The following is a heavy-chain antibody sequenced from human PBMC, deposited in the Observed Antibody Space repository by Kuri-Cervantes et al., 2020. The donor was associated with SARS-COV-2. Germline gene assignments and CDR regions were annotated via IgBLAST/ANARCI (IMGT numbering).Heavy chain of an antibody. CDR3: ATQRCNNGVCYSNEAFDI. J-gene: IGHJ3*02. CDR2: ITAFNGNT. D-gene: IGHD2-8*01. V-gene: IGHV1-18*01. Sequence: ASVKVSCKASGYTFTSYGISWVRQAPGQGLEWIGWITAFNGNTEYAQKVLDRVTITTDRSINTAYMELSSLTSEDTAMYYCATQRCNNGVCYSNEAFDIWGQGTMVTVSS. CDR1: GYTFTSYG.